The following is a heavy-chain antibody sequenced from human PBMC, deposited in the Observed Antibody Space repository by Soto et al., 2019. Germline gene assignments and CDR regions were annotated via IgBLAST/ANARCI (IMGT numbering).Heavy chain of an antibody. CDR2: SLIFSPYP. CDR3: AREEGYCAGRSCFRSAFEL. D-gene: IGHD2-15*01. V-gene: IGHV3-21*01. CDR1: GFASSTFS. J-gene: IGHJ3*01. Sequence: EVQLVESGGGLVKPGGSLRLSCTTSGFASSTFSINWVRQAPGKGLEWVSSSLIFSPYPLYADSVQGRFTISRDNGKNSVYLQMNSLRAEDTVVYYCAREEGYCAGRSCFRSAFELWGQGTVVTVSS.